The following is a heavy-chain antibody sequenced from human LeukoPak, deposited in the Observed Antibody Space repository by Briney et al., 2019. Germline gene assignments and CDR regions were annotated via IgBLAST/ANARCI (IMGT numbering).Heavy chain of an antibody. CDR3: ARDQPVSIQPDAFDI. J-gene: IGHJ3*02. Sequence: SETLSLTCAAYGGTFSGYYWSWIRQPPGKGLEWIGEINHSGSTNYNPSLKSRVTISVDTSKNQFSLKLSSVTAADTAVYYCARDQPVSIQPDAFDIWGQGTMVTVSS. CDR2: INHSGST. V-gene: IGHV4-34*01. CDR1: GGTFSGYY.